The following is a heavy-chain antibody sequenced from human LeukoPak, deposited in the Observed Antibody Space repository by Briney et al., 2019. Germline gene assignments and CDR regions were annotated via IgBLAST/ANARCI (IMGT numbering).Heavy chain of an antibody. CDR2: INHSGST. J-gene: IGHJ4*02. V-gene: IGHV4-34*01. CDR1: GGSFSGYY. Sequence: SGTLSLTCAVYGGSFSGYYWSWIRQPPGKGLEWIGEINHSGSTNYNPSLKSRVAISVDTSKNQFSLKLSSVTAVDTAVYYCARASPENDFFDYWGQGTLVTASS. CDR3: ARASPENDFFDY. D-gene: IGHD3-3*01.